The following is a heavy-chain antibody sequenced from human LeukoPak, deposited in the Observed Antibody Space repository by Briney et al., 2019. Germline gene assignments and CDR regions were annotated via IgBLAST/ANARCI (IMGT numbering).Heavy chain of an antibody. CDR3: ARFLGIVGATTPRG. CDR2: ISGSGGST. V-gene: IGHV3-23*01. CDR1: GFTFSSYA. D-gene: IGHD1-26*01. J-gene: IGHJ4*02. Sequence: GGSLRLSCAASGFTFSSYAMSWVRQAPGKGLEWVSAISGSGGSTYYADSVKGRFTISRDNAKNSLYLQMNSLRAEDTAVYYCARFLGIVGATTPRGWGQGTLVTVSS.